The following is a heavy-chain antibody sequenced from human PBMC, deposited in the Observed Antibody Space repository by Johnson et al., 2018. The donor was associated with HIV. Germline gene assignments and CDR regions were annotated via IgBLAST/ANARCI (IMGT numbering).Heavy chain of an antibody. D-gene: IGHD1-26*01. J-gene: IGHJ3*02. CDR3: ARAKGWELRDAFDI. Sequence: VQLVESGGGVVQPGRSLRLSCAASGFTFSSYWMHWVRQAPGKGLVWVSRINSDGSSTSYADSVKGRFTISRDNSKNTLYLQMNSLRAEDTAVYYCARAKGWELRDAFDIWGQGTMVTVSS. CDR2: INSDGSST. CDR1: GFTFSSYW. V-gene: IGHV3-74*02.